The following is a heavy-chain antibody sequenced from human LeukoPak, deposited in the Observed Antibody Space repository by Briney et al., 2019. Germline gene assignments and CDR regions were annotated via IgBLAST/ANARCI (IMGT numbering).Heavy chain of an antibody. CDR2: ISTSSHYM. J-gene: IGHJ4*02. Sequence: GGSLRLSCAASGFTFSTYTMNWVRQAPGKGLEWVSSISTSSHYMYYADSVKGRFTISRDGAKNSLYLQMDSLRAEDTAVYYCARVGTSTWYVLYYFDYWGPGTLVTVSP. CDR1: GFTFSTYT. D-gene: IGHD6-13*01. CDR3: ARVGTSTWYVLYYFDY. V-gene: IGHV3-21*01.